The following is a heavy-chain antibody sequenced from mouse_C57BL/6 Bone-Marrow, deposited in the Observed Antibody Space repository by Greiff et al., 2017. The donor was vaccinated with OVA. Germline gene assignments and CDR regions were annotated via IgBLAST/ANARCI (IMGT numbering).Heavy chain of an antibody. CDR1: GYTFTDYN. D-gene: IGHD2-5*01. CDR3: ARRGAYYSNYVIDY. V-gene: IGHV1-18*01. Sequence: VQLQQSGPELVKPGASVKIPCKASGYTFTDYNMDWVKQSHGKSLEWIGDINPNNGGTIYNQKFKGKATLTVDKSSSTAYMELRSLTSEDTAVYYCARRGAYYSNYVIDYWGQGTTLTVSS. CDR2: INPNNGGT. J-gene: IGHJ2*01.